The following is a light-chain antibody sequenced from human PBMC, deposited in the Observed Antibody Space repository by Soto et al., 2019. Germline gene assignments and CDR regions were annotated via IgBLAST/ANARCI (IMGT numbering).Light chain of an antibody. Sequence: EIVLTQSPGTLSLSPGERATLSCRASQSVSSSYLAWFQQKPGQAPRLLISGASSRATGIPDRFSGSGSGTDFTLTISRLEPEDFAVYYCQQYGSSPRYTFGQGTKLENK. CDR3: QQYGSSPRYT. CDR2: GAS. J-gene: IGKJ2*01. CDR1: QSVSSSY. V-gene: IGKV3-20*01.